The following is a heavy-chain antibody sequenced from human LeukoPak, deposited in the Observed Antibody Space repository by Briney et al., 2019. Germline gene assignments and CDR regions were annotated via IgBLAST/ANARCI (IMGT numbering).Heavy chain of an antibody. CDR1: GGSIISSDYH. D-gene: IGHD2-15*01. CDR2: ISYSGNT. J-gene: IGHJ3*02. V-gene: IGHV4-39*01. Sequence: KPSETLSLTCTVSGGSIISSDYHWGWVRQPPGKGLEWIGTISYSGNTDYNPSLRSRVTISVDTSNNQFSPRLGSVTAADTAVYHCARHCCSGPAKRVFDIWGQGTMVTVSS. CDR3: ARHCCSGPAKRVFDI.